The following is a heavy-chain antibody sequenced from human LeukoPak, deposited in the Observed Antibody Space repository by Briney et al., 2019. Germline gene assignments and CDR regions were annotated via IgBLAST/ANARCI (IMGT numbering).Heavy chain of an antibody. D-gene: IGHD2-2*02. V-gene: IGHV3-48*03. CDR3: ARGGIPPDY. CDR2: ISSSGTTI. J-gene: IGHJ4*02. CDR1: GFTFSSYG. Sequence: PGGSLRLSCAASGFTFSSYGMNWVRQAPGKGLDWVSYISSSGTTIYYADSVKGRFTISSDNAKNSLYLQMNSLRAENTAVYYCARGGIPPDYWGQGTLVTVSS.